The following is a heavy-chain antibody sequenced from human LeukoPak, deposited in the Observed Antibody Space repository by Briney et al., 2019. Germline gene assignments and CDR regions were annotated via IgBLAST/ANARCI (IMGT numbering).Heavy chain of an antibody. CDR1: GGSIRSGGYY. J-gene: IGHJ6*03. Sequence: SQTLSLTCTVSGGSIRSGGYYWSWIRQHPGKGLEWIGYIYYSGSTYYNPSLKSRVTISVDTSKNQFSLNISSVTAADTAVYLSPNARSDSFDSSGYQSPTGYYMDVWGKGTTVTVSS. CDR2: IYYSGST. D-gene: IGHD3-22*01. CDR3: PNARSDSFDSSGYQSPTGYYMDV. V-gene: IGHV4-31*03.